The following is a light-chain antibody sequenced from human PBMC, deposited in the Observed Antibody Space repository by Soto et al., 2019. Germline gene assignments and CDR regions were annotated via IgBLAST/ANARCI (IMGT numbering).Light chain of an antibody. Sequence: IQLTQSPSSLSASIGDRVTITCRASQAISSHLAWYQQKPGKAPIVLIYAASTLQSGVPSRFSGSGSGTDFTLTISSLHPEDVATYFCQQLSSYPLTFGGGTKVEI. V-gene: IGKV1-9*01. CDR3: QQLSSYPLT. CDR2: AAS. J-gene: IGKJ4*01. CDR1: QAISSH.